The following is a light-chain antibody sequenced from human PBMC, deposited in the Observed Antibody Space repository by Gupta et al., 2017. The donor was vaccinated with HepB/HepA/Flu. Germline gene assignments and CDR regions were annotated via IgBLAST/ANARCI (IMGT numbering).Light chain of an antibody. CDR3: SSYTSSSTLV. CDR2: DVS. Sequence: QSALTQPASVSGSPGQSITISCTGTSSDVGCYNYVSWYQQHPGKAPKLMIYDVSNRPSGVSYRFAGSKSGNTAFLTISGLQAEDEAYYYCSSYTSSSTLVFGGGTKLTVL. J-gene: IGLJ2*01. CDR1: SSDVGCYNY. V-gene: IGLV2-14*03.